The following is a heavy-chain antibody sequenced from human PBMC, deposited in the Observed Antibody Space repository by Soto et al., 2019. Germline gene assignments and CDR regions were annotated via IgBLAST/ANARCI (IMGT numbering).Heavy chain of an antibody. Sequence: PSETLSLTCAVSGYSISSSNWWGWIRQPLGKGLEWIGYIYYSGTTYYNPSLKSRVTMSVDTSKNQFSLKLTSVTAVDTAVYYCARREIEGPIDCWGQGTLVTVSS. CDR2: IYYSGTT. V-gene: IGHV4-28*01. D-gene: IGHD1-26*01. CDR1: GYSISSSNW. CDR3: ARREIEGPIDC. J-gene: IGHJ4*02.